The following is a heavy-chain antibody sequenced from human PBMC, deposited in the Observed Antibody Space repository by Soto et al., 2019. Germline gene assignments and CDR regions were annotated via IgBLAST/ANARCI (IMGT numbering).Heavy chain of an antibody. Sequence: QVQLVQSGAEVKKPGSSVKVSCKASGGTFSSYAISWVRQAPGQGLEWMGGIIPIFGTANYAQKFQGRVTITADESTSTAYMELSSLRSEDTAVYYCARDRALGYCSSTSCYSPDAFDIWGQGTMVTVSS. CDR2: IIPIFGTA. V-gene: IGHV1-69*01. D-gene: IGHD2-2*02. J-gene: IGHJ3*02. CDR3: ARDRALGYCSSTSCYSPDAFDI. CDR1: GGTFSSYA.